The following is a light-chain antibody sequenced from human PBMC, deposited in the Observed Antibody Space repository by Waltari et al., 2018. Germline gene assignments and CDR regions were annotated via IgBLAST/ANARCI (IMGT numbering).Light chain of an antibody. J-gene: IGKJ5*01. CDR3: QQYHSSPS. CDR1: QSVLYTSNNKNY. V-gene: IGKV4-1*01. Sequence: DIVMTQSPDSLAVSLGERATINCQSSQSVLYTSNNKNYLAWYQQKPGQPPKLLIYWASTRVSGVPDRFSGSGSGTDFTLTISSLQAEDVVVYHCQQYHSSPSFGQGTRLEIK. CDR2: WAS.